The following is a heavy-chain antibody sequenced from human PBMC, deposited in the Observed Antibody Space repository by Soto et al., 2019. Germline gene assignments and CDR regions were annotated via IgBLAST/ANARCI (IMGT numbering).Heavy chain of an antibody. Sequence: SVKVSCKASGGTFSSYAISWVRQAPGQGLEWMGGIIPIFGTANYAQKFQGRVTITADESTSTAYMELSSLRSEDTAVYYCARVETAGGFKYWYYRMDVWGQGTTVTVSS. D-gene: IGHD2-8*02. CDR3: ARVETAGGFKYWYYRMDV. J-gene: IGHJ6*02. CDR1: GGTFSSYA. CDR2: IIPIFGTA. V-gene: IGHV1-69*13.